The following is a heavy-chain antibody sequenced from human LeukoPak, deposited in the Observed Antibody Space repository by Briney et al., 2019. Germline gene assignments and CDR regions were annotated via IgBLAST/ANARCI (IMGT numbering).Heavy chain of an antibody. CDR1: GFTFSSYG. CDR2: IWYDGSNK. D-gene: IGHD3-9*01. CDR3: ARDFDFFSPRYYFDY. V-gene: IGHV3-33*01. Sequence: GGSLRLSCAASGFTFSSYGMHWVRQAPGKGLEWVAVIWYDGSNKYYADSVKGRFTISRDNSKNTLYLQMNSLRAEDTAVYYCARDFDFFSPRYYFDYWGQGTLVTVSS. J-gene: IGHJ4*02.